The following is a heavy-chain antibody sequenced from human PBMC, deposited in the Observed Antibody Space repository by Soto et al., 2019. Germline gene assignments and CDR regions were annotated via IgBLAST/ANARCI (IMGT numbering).Heavy chain of an antibody. Sequence: QAQLVQSGAEVKKPGASVKVSCKASGYTFTGYDINWVRQATGQGLEWMGWMNPNSGNTGYAQNFQGRVTMTRDNSITTAYMELTSLRDDDSAVYYCAGEKVGTTGIDFWGHGTLVTVSS. CDR2: MNPNSGNT. J-gene: IGHJ4*01. CDR1: GYTFTGYD. V-gene: IGHV1-8*01. CDR3: AGEKVGTTGIDF. D-gene: IGHD1-26*01.